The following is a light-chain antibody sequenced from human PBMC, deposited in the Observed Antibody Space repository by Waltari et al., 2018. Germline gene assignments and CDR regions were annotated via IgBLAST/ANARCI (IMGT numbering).Light chain of an antibody. CDR2: KAS. J-gene: IGKJ2*01. CDR1: QSISTW. Sequence: DIQMTQSPSTLFASVGERVTITCRASQSISTWLSWYQQIPGEAPKLLIYKASSLESGVPSRFSGSGSGTEFTLTISSLRPDDFATYYCQQYNESPYTFGQGTKLEIK. V-gene: IGKV1-5*03. CDR3: QQYNESPYT.